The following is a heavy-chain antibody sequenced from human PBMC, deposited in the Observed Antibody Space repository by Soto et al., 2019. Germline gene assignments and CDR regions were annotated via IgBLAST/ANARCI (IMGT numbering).Heavy chain of an antibody. CDR1: GGSFSGHS. J-gene: IGHJ5*01. CDR3: STRAYDTNGYYRFDP. CDR2: INHSGRV. Sequence: ESLSLTCAVYGGSFSGHSWTWIRQSPGKGLEWIGDINHSGRVNYSPSLKSRVTISLDTSKNQFSLTLSAVTAADTAMYYCSTRAYDTNGYYRFDPWGQGTLVTVSS. D-gene: IGHD3-22*01. V-gene: IGHV4-34*01.